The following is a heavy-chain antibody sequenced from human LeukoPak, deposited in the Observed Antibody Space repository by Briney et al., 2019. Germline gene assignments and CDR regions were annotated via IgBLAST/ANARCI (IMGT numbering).Heavy chain of an antibody. V-gene: IGHV3-66*01. CDR2: IYSGGST. CDR3: ARDFIGLRLGESVSSFDY. CDR1: GFTFSSYE. J-gene: IGHJ4*02. Sequence: SGGSLRLSCAASGFTFSSYEMNWVCQAPGKGLEWVSVIYSGGSTYYADSVKGRFTISRDNAKNSLYLQMSSLRAEDTAVYYCARDFIGLRLGESVSSFDYWGQGTLVTVSS. D-gene: IGHD3-16*01.